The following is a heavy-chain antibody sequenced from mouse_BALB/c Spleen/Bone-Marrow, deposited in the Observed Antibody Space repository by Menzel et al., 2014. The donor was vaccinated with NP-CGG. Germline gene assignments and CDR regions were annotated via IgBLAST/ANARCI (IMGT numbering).Heavy chain of an antibody. CDR3: ARGHYRYDAYAMDY. CDR1: GFTFXSYG. J-gene: IGHJ4*01. V-gene: IGHV5-9-2*01. CDR2: ISGGGSYT. D-gene: IGHD2-14*01. Sequence: EVKLMESGGGLVKPGGSLKLSCAASGFTFXSYGMSWVRQTPEKRPEWVATISGGGSYTYYPDSVKGRFTISRDNAKNNLYLQMSSLRSEDTALYYCARGHYRYDAYAMDYWGQGTSVTVSS.